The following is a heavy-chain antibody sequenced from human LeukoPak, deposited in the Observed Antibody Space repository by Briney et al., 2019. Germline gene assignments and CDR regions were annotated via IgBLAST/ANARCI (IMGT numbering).Heavy chain of an antibody. CDR2: IGRDGSTT. J-gene: IGHJ6*03. V-gene: IGHV3-74*01. Sequence: GGSRRLSCAGSGFTFSNYWIHWVRQVPGKGLVWVSRIGRDGSTTTYADSVKGRFTVSRDNAKNTMYLQMNSLRAEDTAVYYCASTLLWFGEQSHYFYYMDVWGKGTTVTVSS. CDR1: GFTFSNYW. CDR3: ASTLLWFGEQSHYFYYMDV. D-gene: IGHD3-10*01.